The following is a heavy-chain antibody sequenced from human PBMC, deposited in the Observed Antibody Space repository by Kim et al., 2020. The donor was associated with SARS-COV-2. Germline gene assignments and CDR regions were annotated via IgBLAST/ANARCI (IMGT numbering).Heavy chain of an antibody. J-gene: IGHJ6*01. CDR3: AREDRFILTGYKHGMDV. D-gene: IGHD3-9*01. V-gene: IGHV3-30*04. CDR1: GFTFSSYA. CDR2: ISYDGSNK. Sequence: GGSLRLSCAASGFTFSSYAVHWVRQAPGKGLEWVAVISYDGSNKYYADSVKGRFTISRDNSKNTLYLQMSSLRAEDTAVYYCAREDRFILTGYKHGMDV.